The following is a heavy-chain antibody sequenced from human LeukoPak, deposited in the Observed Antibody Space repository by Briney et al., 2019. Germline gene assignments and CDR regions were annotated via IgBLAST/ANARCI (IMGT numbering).Heavy chain of an antibody. CDR1: GGTFSSYA. V-gene: IGHV1-69*13. CDR2: IIPIFGTA. Sequence: ASVKLSCQASGGTFSSYAISWVRQAPGQGLEWMGGIIPIFGTANYAQKFQGRVTITADESTSTAYMELSSLRSEDTAVYYCARGSRDCSGGSCYLNYYYYYMDVWGKGTTVTISS. J-gene: IGHJ6*03. D-gene: IGHD2-15*01. CDR3: ARGSRDCSGGSCYLNYYYYYMDV.